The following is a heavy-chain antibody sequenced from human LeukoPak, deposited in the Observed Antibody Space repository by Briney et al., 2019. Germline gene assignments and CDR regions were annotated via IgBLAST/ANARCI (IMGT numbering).Heavy chain of an antibody. D-gene: IGHD3-22*01. CDR3: ARDTMIVVRRWAFDI. J-gene: IGHJ3*02. V-gene: IGHV1-2*02. CDR2: INPNSGGT. Sequence: ASVKVSCKASGYTFTGYYMHWVRQAPGQGLEWMGWINPNSGGTNYAQKFQGRVTMTRDTSISTAYMELSRLRSDDTAVYYCARDTMIVVRRWAFDIWGQGTMVTVSS. CDR1: GYTFTGYY.